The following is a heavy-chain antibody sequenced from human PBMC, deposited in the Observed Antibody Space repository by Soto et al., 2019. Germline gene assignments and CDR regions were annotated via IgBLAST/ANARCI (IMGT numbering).Heavy chain of an antibody. CDR3: ARVLDYGSGSYPPDY. CDR2: IKQDGSEK. V-gene: IGHV3-7*01. J-gene: IGHJ4*02. Sequence: EVQLVESGGGLVQPGGYLRLSCAASGFTFSSYWMSWVRQAPGKGLEWVANIKQDGSEKYYVDSVKGRFTISRDNAKNSLYLQMNGLIAEDTAVYYCARVLDYGSGSYPPDYWGQGTLVTVSS. CDR1: GFTFSSYW. D-gene: IGHD3-10*01.